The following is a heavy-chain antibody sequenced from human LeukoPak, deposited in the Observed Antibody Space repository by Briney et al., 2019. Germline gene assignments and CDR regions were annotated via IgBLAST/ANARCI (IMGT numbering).Heavy chain of an antibody. V-gene: IGHV4-34*01. CDR1: GGSFSGYY. J-gene: IGHJ5*02. CDR3: ARARGTMVRGVRRWFDP. CDR2: INHSGST. D-gene: IGHD3-10*01. Sequence: SETLSLTCAAYGGSFSGYYWSWIRQPPGKGLEWIGEINHSGSTNYNPSLKSRVTISVDTSKNQFSLKLSSVTAADTAVYYCARARGTMVRGVRRWFDPWGQGTLVTVSS.